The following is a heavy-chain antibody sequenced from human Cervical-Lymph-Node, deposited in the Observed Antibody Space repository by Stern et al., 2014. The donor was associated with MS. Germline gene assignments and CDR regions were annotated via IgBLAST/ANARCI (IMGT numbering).Heavy chain of an antibody. CDR2: IDEDGGFT. D-gene: IGHD6-25*01. CDR1: GFTFARYW. V-gene: IGHV3-74*01. Sequence: EVQLVESGGGLVQPGGSLRLSCGASGFTFARYWMHWVRQVPGEGLVWVSSIDEDGGFTWYADFAKGRFTISRDNTKNTLYLQKNSLRADDTAIYYCGRDLSGRYDRWGQGTLVTVSS. J-gene: IGHJ5*02. CDR3: GRDLSGRYDR.